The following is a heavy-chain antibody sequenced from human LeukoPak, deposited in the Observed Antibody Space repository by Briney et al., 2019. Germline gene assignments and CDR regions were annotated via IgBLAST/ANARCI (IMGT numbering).Heavy chain of an antibody. CDR3: ASRAIAAAYFDY. Sequence: GASVKVSCKASGGTFTSYAISWVRQAPGQGLGWMGGIFPIFGTANYAQKFQGRVTITADESTSTAYMELSSLRSEDTAVYYCASRAIAAAYFDYWGQGTLVTVSS. V-gene: IGHV1-69*13. CDR2: IFPIFGTA. CDR1: GGTFTSYA. D-gene: IGHD6-6*01. J-gene: IGHJ4*02.